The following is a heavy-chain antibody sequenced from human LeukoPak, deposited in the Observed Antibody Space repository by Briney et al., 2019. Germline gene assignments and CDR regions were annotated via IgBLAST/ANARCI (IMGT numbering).Heavy chain of an antibody. CDR1: GGSMVNYH. CDR3: ARGLDGYRFDP. V-gene: IGHV4-59*01. J-gene: IGHJ5*02. D-gene: IGHD5-18*01. CDR2: IYNIETT. Sequence: SETLSLTCTVSGGSMVNYHWTWIRQSPGKEPEYIGYIYNIETTYNNPSLMGRVTVSVDMSSRQFSLKLKSVTAADTAVYYCARGLDGYRFDPWGQGIMVTVSS.